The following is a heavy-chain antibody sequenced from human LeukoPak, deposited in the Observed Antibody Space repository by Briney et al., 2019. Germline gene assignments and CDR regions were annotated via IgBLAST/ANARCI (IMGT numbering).Heavy chain of an antibody. J-gene: IGHJ4*02. CDR3: ARGLEEGREPLRIDY. CDR1: GGSFSGYY. V-gene: IGHV4-34*01. CDR2: INHSGST. Sequence: TSETLSLTCAVYGGSFSGYYWSWIRQPPGKGLEWIGEINHSGSTNYNPSLKSRVTISVDTSKNQFSLKLSSVTAADTAVYYCARGLEEGREPLRIDYWGQGTLVTVSS.